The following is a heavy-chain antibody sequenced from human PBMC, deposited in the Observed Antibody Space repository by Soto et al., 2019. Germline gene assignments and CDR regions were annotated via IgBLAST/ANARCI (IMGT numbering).Heavy chain of an antibody. Sequence: QVQLVESGGGVVQPGRSLRLSCAASGFTFSSYGMHWVRQAPGKGLEWVAVISYDGSNKYYADSVKGRFTISRDNSKNTLYLQMNSPRAEDTAVYYCAKSGGVVSAIHYYGMDVRGQGTTVTVSS. CDR3: AKSGGVVSAIHYYGMDV. CDR2: ISYDGSNK. CDR1: GFTFSSYG. D-gene: IGHD2-21*02. J-gene: IGHJ6*02. V-gene: IGHV3-30*18.